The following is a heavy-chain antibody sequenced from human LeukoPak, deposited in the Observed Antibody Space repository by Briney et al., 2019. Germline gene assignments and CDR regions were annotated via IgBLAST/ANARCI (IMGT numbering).Heavy chain of an antibody. CDR1: GYTFTSYG. CDR3: ARKAPHDTSGWYFDL. CDR2: INPGDGGA. Sequence: ASVKVSCKASGYTFTSYGISWVRQAPGQGLEWMGIINPGDGGASYAQKFQGRLTMSRDTSTSTLYMELSSLRSEDTAIYYCARKAPHDTSGWYFDLWGRGTLVTVSS. J-gene: IGHJ2*01. V-gene: IGHV1-46*01. D-gene: IGHD3-22*01.